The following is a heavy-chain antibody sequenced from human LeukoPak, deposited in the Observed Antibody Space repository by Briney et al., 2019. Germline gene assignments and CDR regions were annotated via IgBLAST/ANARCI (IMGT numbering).Heavy chain of an antibody. V-gene: IGHV4-34*01. J-gene: IGHJ4*02. D-gene: IGHD6-13*01. Sequence: SETLSLTCAVYGGSFSGYYWSWVRQPPGKGLEWIGEINHSGSTNYNPSLKSRVTISVDTSKNQFSLKLSSVTAADTAVYYCARHSRKAGYSSSWPRYFDYWGQGTLVTVSS. CDR3: ARHSRKAGYSSSWPRYFDY. CDR2: INHSGST. CDR1: GGSFSGYY.